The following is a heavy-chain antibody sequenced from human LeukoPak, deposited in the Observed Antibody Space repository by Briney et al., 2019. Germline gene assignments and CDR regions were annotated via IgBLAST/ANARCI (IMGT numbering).Heavy chain of an antibody. Sequence: GGSLRLSCAASGFTFSSYSMNWLRQAPGKGLEWVSSISSSSSYIYYADSVKGRFTISRDNAKNSLYLQMNSLRAEDTAVYYCARAQEPYDSSGYPVNHWGQGTLVTVSS. CDR1: GFTFSSYS. D-gene: IGHD3-22*01. CDR2: ISSSSSYI. CDR3: ARAQEPYDSSGYPVNH. V-gene: IGHV3-21*01. J-gene: IGHJ4*02.